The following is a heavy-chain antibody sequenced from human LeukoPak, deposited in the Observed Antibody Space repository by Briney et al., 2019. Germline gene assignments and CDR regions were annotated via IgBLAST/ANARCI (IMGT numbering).Heavy chain of an antibody. CDR1: GYTFTSYG. V-gene: IGHV1-18*01. Sequence: ASVKVSCKASGYTFTSYGVSWVRRAPGQGLEWMGWISAYNGNTNYAQKLQGRVTMTTDTSTSTAYMELRSLRSEDTAVYYCARDNSRAALGCTNFDYWGQGTLVTVSS. CDR2: ISAYNGNT. D-gene: IGHD6-13*01. CDR3: ARDNSRAALGCTNFDY. J-gene: IGHJ4*02.